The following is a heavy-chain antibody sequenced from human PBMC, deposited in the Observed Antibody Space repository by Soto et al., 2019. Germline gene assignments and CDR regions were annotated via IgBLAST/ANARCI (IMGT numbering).Heavy chain of an antibody. Sequence: ASVKVSCKASGFTFTSSAVQWVRQARGQRLEWIGWIVVGSGNTNYAQKFQERVTITRDMSTSTAYMELSSLRSEDTAVYYCAAESNSGGYLDFDYWGQGTLVTVSS. CDR1: GFTFTSSA. CDR2: IVVGSGNT. D-gene: IGHD1-26*01. CDR3: AAESNSGGYLDFDY. J-gene: IGHJ4*02. V-gene: IGHV1-58*01.